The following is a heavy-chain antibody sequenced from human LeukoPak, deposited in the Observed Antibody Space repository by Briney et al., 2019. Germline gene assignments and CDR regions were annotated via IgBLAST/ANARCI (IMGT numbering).Heavy chain of an antibody. CDR1: GGSISSGGYY. Sequence: SLSLTCTVSGGSISSGGYYWGWIRHHPGKGLEWIGYIYYSGSTYYNPSLKSRVTISVDTSKNQVSLKLSSVTAADTAVYYCARAVVGVTYFDYWGQGTLVTVSS. J-gene: IGHJ4*02. CDR3: ARAVVGVTYFDY. V-gene: IGHV4-31*03. D-gene: IGHD2-21*02. CDR2: IYYSGST.